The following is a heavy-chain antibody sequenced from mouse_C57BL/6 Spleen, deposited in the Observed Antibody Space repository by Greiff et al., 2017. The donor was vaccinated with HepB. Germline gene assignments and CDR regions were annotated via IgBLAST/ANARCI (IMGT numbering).Heavy chain of an antibody. V-gene: IGHV1-64*01. D-gene: IGHD1-1*01. J-gene: IGHJ2*01. CDR3: ARGAYYYGSSYSYYFDY. CDR1: GYTFTSYW. CDR2: IHPNSGST. Sequence: QVQLKQPGAELVKPGASVKLSCKASGYTFTSYWMHWVKQRPGQGLEWIGMIHPNSGSTNYNEKFKSKATLTVDKSSSTAYMQLSSLTSEDSAVYYCARGAYYYGSSYSYYFDYWGQGTTLTVSS.